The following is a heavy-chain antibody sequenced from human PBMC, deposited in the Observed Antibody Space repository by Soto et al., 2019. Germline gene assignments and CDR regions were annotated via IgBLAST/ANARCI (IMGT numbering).Heavy chain of an antibody. V-gene: IGHV3-30*18. CDR3: AKDLVSWYEGAFDM. CDR2: TSYDGSNK. J-gene: IGHJ3*02. CDR1: GFTFSSYG. D-gene: IGHD1-20*01. Sequence: QVQLVESGGGVVQPGRSLRLSCAASGFTFSSYGMNWVRQAPGNGLEWVAVTSYDGSNKYYADSVKGRFTISRDNSKNTLYLQMNSLRSEDTAVYYCAKDLVSWYEGAFDMWGQGTMVTVSS.